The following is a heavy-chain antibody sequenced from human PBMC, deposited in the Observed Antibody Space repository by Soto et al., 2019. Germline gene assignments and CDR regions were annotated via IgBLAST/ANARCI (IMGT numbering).Heavy chain of an antibody. J-gene: IGHJ4*02. V-gene: IGHV4-39*02. CDR3: AREGGGYCSGGSCQVDY. CDR1: GGSISSSSYY. CDR2: IYYRGNT. D-gene: IGHD2-15*01. Sequence: SLTCTVSGGSISSSSYYWGWIRQPPGKGLEWIGSIYYRGNTYYNPSLKSRVTISVDTSKNQFSLKLSSVTAADTAVYYCAREGGGYCSGGSCQVDYWGQGTLVTVPQ.